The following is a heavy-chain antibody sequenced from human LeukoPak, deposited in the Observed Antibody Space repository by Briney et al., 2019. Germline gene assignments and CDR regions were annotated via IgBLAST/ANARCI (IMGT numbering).Heavy chain of an antibody. CDR3: ARTYYDILTGYFHFDY. Sequence: SETLSLTCTVSGGSISSYYWSWIRQPPGKGLEWIGYIYYSGSTNYSPSLKSRVTISVDTSKNQFSLKLSSVTAADTAVYYCARTYYDILTGYFHFDYWGQGTLVTVSS. CDR2: IYYSGST. V-gene: IGHV4-59*08. D-gene: IGHD3-9*01. J-gene: IGHJ4*02. CDR1: GGSISSYY.